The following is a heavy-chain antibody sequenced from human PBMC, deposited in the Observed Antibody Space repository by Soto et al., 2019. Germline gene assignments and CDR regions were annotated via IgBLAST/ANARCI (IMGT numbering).Heavy chain of an antibody. J-gene: IGHJ4*02. V-gene: IGHV3-21*06. CDR3: AREGVHNYNEYYFDY. D-gene: IGHD3-22*01. CDR2: ISGIRDYI. CDR1: GFTFSYYA. Sequence: GGSLRLSCAASGFTFSYYALHWVRRAPGTGLEWVSSISGIRDYIRYADSVKGRFTISRDNAKTSLYLQMNSLTAEDTAVYYCAREGVHNYNEYYFDYWGQGTLVTVSS.